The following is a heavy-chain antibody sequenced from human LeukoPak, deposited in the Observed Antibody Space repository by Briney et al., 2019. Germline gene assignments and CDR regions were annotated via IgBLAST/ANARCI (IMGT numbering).Heavy chain of an antibody. D-gene: IGHD3-10*01. Sequence: GGSLRLSCAGSGFTFSGYWMNWVRQAPGKGLEWVANINQNGGEKYYVDSVKGRFTISRDNAKNSLYLQMNSLRAEDTAVYYCARDRYGSGSLWGQGTLVTVSS. CDR2: INQNGGEK. CDR3: ARDRYGSGSL. J-gene: IGHJ4*02. V-gene: IGHV3-7*03. CDR1: GFTFSGYW.